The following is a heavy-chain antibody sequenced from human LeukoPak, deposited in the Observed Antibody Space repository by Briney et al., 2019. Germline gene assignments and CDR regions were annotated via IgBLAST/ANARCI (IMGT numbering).Heavy chain of an antibody. CDR3: ARAGAGYCSTTSCYYFDY. Sequence: GRSLRLSCVASGFTFSSYSMSWVRQAAGKGREWVSYISRSSSTIYYAGSVKGRFTISRDNGKISLYLQMNSLRAEDTAVYYCARAGAGYCSTTSCYYFDYWGQGTLVTVSS. CDR2: ISRSSSTI. CDR1: GFTFSSYS. J-gene: IGHJ4*02. D-gene: IGHD2-2*03. V-gene: IGHV3-48*01.